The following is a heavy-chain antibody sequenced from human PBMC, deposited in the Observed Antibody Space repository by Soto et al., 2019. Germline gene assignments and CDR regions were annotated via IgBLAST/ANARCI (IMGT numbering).Heavy chain of an antibody. CDR2: ISATGGST. J-gene: IGHJ5*02. CDR3: EKGGSCTSISCPRWFDP. V-gene: IGHV3-23*01. CDR1: GFTFTSYA. Sequence: GGSLRLSCAASGFTFTSYAMSWVRQAPGKGLEWVSGISATGGSTYYADSVKGRFTISRDNSRNTLYLQMNSLRAEDTALYYCEKGGSCTSISCPRWFDPWGQGTLVTVSS. D-gene: IGHD2-2*01.